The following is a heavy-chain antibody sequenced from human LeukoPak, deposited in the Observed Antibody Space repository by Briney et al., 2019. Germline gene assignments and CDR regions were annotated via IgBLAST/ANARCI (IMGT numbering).Heavy chain of an antibody. J-gene: IGHJ4*02. Sequence: SETLSLTCTVSGGSISSSSHYWGWIRQPPGKRLEWIGSVFYDGSPYDNPPLKSRVTISLDTSKNQFSLKVTSVTAADTAVYYCVSYRDSPRYYFDYWGQGTLVTVSS. D-gene: IGHD3-16*02. CDR3: VSYRDSPRYYFDY. CDR2: VFYDGSP. CDR1: GGSISSSSHY. V-gene: IGHV4-39*01.